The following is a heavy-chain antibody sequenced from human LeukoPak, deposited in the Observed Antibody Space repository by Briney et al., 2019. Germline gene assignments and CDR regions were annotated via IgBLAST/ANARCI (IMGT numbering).Heavy chain of an antibody. J-gene: IGHJ6*02. CDR2: IYYSGST. V-gene: IGHV4-61*01. CDR3: AREHYDEVMDV. D-gene: IGHD3-3*01. Sequence: SETLSLTCTVSGDSVSSGNYYWSWIRQPPGKGLEWIGYIYYSGSTNYNPSLKSRVTISVDTSKNQFSLKLSSVTAADTAVYYCAREHYDEVMDVWGQGTTVTVSS. CDR1: GDSVSSGNYY.